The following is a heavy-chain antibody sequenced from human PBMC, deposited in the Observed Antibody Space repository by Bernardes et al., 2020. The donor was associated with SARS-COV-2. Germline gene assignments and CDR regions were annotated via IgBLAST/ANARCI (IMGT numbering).Heavy chain of an antibody. Sequence: ASVKVSCKASGYTFTGYYIHWVRQAPGQGLEWMGWINPNSGGTNYAQKFHGRLTVTRDTSISTAYMELSILRSDDTAIYFCARDSTVSWFGTDSWGQGTLVTVSS. CDR3: ARDSTVSWFGTDS. V-gene: IGHV1-2*02. CDR1: GYTFTGYY. J-gene: IGHJ4*02. D-gene: IGHD3-10*01. CDR2: INPNSGGT.